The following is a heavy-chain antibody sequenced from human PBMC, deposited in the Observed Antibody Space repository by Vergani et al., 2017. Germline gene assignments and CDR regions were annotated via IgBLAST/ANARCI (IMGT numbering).Heavy chain of an antibody. CDR1: GFTFSNAW. CDR2: IKSKTDGGTT. CDR3: TTDLRGYDSSGYYYFDY. D-gene: IGHD3-22*01. V-gene: IGHV3-15*01. J-gene: IGHJ4*02. Sequence: EVQLVESGGGLVKPGGSLRLSCAASGFTFSNAWMSWVRQAPGKGVEWVGRIKSKTDGGTTDYAAPVKGRFTISRDDSKNTLYLQMNSLKTEDTAVYYCTTDLRGYDSSGYYYFDYWGQGTLVTVSS.